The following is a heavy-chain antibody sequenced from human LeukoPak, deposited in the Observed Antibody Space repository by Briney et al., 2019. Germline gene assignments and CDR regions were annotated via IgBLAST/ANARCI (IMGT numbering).Heavy chain of an antibody. D-gene: IGHD4-17*01. CDR3: AKGRLTTVTTVTTENFDY. Sequence: KPSETLSLTCAVYGGSFSGYYWSWIRQPPGKGLEWIGEINHSGSTNYNPPLKSRVTISVDTSKNQFSLKLSSVTAADTAVYYCAKGRLTTVTTVTTENFDYWGQGTLVTVSS. V-gene: IGHV4-34*01. CDR1: GGSFSGYY. J-gene: IGHJ4*02. CDR2: INHSGST.